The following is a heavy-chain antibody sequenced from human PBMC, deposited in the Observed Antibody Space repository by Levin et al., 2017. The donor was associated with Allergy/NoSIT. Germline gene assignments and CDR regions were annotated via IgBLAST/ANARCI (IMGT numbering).Heavy chain of an antibody. V-gene: IGHV4-39*01. CDR1: GGSISSGNYY. CDR2: ISYSGRT. CDR3: ARHPAGVSMVRGILTASPLYYMDV. Sequence: RASETLSLSCTVSGGSISSGNYYWGWIRQPPGKGLEWIGTISYSGRTYYNVSLESRVTLSVDTSKNQFSLKLSAVTAADTAVFYCARHPAGVSMVRGILTASPLYYMDVWGKGTTVTVSS. J-gene: IGHJ6*03. D-gene: IGHD3-10*01.